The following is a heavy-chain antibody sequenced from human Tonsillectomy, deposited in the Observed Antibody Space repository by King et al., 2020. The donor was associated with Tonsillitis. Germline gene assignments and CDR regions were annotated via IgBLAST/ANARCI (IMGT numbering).Heavy chain of an antibody. CDR1: GGSFKSSY. J-gene: IGHJ4*02. V-gene: IGHV4-59*01. Sequence: QLQESGPGLVTPSETLSLTCTVSGGSFKSSYWSWIRQPPGKGLEWIGYIFHSGRTNYNPSLKSRVSLSIDTSKNQFSLKLASVTAADTAKYYCARSRFLDFLEPVFDYWGQGILVTVSS. D-gene: IGHD3/OR15-3a*01. CDR2: IFHSGRT. CDR3: ARSRFLDFLEPVFDY.